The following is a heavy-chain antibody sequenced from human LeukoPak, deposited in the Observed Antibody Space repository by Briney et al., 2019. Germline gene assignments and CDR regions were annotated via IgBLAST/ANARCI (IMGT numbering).Heavy chain of an antibody. CDR1: GGSISSYS. V-gene: IGHV4-30-2*01. D-gene: IGHD1-7*01. J-gene: IGHJ3*02. CDR2: IYHSGST. Sequence: SETLSLTCTVSGGSISSYSWSWIRQPPGKGLEWIGYIYHSGSTYYNPSLKSRVTISVDRSKNQFTLKLSSVTAADTAVYYCARRRDNWNYPDAFDIWGQGTMVTVSS. CDR3: ARRRDNWNYPDAFDI.